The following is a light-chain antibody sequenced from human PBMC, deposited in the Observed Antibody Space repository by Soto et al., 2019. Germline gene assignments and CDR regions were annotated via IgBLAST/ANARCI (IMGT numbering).Light chain of an antibody. V-gene: IGKV3-20*01. CDR1: QIVTNNY. CDR3: QQCSTAPLT. J-gene: IGKJ4*01. Sequence: EIVLTQSPGTLSLSPGERATLSCRASQIVTNNYVAWYQKKPGQPPRLLIDDASRRATGIPDRFSGGGSGTDFTRTISRLEPEDFAVYYCQQCSTAPLTFGGGTNVELK. CDR2: DAS.